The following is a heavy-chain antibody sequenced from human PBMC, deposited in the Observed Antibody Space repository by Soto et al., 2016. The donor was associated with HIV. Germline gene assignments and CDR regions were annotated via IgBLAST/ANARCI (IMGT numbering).Heavy chain of an antibody. Sequence: QVQLVQSGAEVKKPGASVKVPCKASGYTISDFYIHWIRQAPGQGLEWMGWINPNSGDTDYAQKFQGRVTMTRDTSISTAYMELSRLRSDDTAVYYCARGSSGWYSNYFDYWGQGTLVTVSS. CDR1: GYTISDFY. J-gene: IGHJ4*02. CDR3: ARGSSGWYSNYFDY. D-gene: IGHD6-19*01. V-gene: IGHV1-2*02. CDR2: INPNSGDT.